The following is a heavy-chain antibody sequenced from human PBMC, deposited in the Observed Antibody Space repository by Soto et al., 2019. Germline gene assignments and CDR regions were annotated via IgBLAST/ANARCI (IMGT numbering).Heavy chain of an antibody. CDR1: GFNFNSYT. D-gene: IGHD5-12*01. CDR2: ISKDGSSN. CDR3: AKVADIGYLSNYFDS. V-gene: IGHV3-30-3*01. J-gene: IGHJ4*02. Sequence: GGSLRLSCAASGFNFNSYTMHWVRQAPGKGLEWVALISKDGSSNNYADSVKGRFTISRDKSNNTLYLQMDSLKPEDTGVYYCAKVADIGYLSNYFDSWGQGTLVTVSS.